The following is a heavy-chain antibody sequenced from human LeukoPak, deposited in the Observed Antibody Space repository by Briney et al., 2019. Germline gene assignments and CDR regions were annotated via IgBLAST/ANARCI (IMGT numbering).Heavy chain of an antibody. V-gene: IGHV4-30-4*08. Sequence: PSETLSLTCTVSGGSISSSSYYWGWIRQPPGKGLEWIGYIYYSGSTYYNPSLKSRVTISVDTSKNQFSLKLSSVTAADTAVYYCARESSSGWSSSGGFDYWGQGTLVTVSS. J-gene: IGHJ4*02. CDR1: GGSISSSSYY. CDR2: IYYSGST. D-gene: IGHD6-19*01. CDR3: ARESSSGWSSSGGFDY.